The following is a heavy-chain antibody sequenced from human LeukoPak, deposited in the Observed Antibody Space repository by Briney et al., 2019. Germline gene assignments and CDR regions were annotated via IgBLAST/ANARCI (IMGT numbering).Heavy chain of an antibody. Sequence: ASVKVSCKASGYTFTSYGISWVRRAPGQGLEWMGWISAYNDNTNYAQKLQGRVTMTTDTSTSTAYMELRSLRSDDTAVYYCARGMDGGYSTYFDYWGQGTLVTVSS. CDR3: ARGMDGGYSTYFDY. J-gene: IGHJ4*02. D-gene: IGHD2-21*01. V-gene: IGHV1-18*01. CDR2: ISAYNDNT. CDR1: GYTFTSYG.